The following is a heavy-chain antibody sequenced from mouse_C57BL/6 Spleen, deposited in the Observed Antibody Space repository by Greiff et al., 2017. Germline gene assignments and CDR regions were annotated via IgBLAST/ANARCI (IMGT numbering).Heavy chain of an antibody. D-gene: IGHD2-3*01. CDR3: ARNGYYPDY. Sequence: QVQLQQSGPELVKPGASVKISCKASGYAFSSSWMNWVKQRPGKGLEWIGRIYPGDGDTNYNGKFKGKATLTADKSSSTAYMQLSSLTSEDSAVHFCARNGYYPDYWGQGTTLTVSS. J-gene: IGHJ2*01. CDR2: IYPGDGDT. V-gene: IGHV1-82*01. CDR1: GYAFSSSW.